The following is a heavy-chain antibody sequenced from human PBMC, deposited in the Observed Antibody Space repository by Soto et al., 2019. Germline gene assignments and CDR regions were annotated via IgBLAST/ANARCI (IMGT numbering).Heavy chain of an antibody. D-gene: IGHD3-22*01. CDR2: MNPNSGNT. CDR1: GYTFTSYD. Sequence: ASVKVSCKASGYTFTSYDINWVRQATGQGLEWMGWMNPNSGNTGYAQKFQGRVTMTRNTSISTAYMELSSLRSEDTAVYYCARGGRYYYDSSGYAHWGQGXLVTVSS. V-gene: IGHV1-8*01. CDR3: ARGGRYYYDSSGYAH. J-gene: IGHJ4*02.